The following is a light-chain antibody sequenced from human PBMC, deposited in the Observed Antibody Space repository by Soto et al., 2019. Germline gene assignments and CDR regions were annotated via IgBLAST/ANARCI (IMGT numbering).Light chain of an antibody. V-gene: IGLV2-23*01. CDR1: SSDVGSYDL. J-gene: IGLJ1*01. CDR2: EDT. Sequence: QSALTQPASVSGSPGQSITISCTGTSSDVGSYDLVSWYQQPPGKAPKLMIYEDTKRPSGISTRFSGSKSGNAASLTIYGLQAEDEADYYCCSYAGSGTFVFGTGTKLTVL. CDR3: CSYAGSGTFV.